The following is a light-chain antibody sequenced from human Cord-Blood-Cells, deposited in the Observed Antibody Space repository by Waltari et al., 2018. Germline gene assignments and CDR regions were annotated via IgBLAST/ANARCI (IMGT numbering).Light chain of an antibody. CDR1: QDIGNH. Sequence: QMTLSPSTLSASVGDIVSITCQASQDIGNHLNWYQQKPGKAHKLLIYDASNLETGVPSRFSASGSGTDFTFTISSLQPEDIATYYCQQYDNLPFTFGPGTKVDIK. J-gene: IGKJ3*01. CDR2: DAS. CDR3: QQYDNLPFT. V-gene: IGKV1-33*01.